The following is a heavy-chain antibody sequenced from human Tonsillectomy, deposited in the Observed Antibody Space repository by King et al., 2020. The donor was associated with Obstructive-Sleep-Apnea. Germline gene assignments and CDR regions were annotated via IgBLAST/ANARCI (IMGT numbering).Heavy chain of an antibody. V-gene: IGHV3-33*01. D-gene: IGHD6-19*01. J-gene: IGHJ4*02. Sequence: HVQLVESGGGVVQPGRSLRLSCAASGFTFSSYGMRWVRQAPGKGLEWVAVIWYDGSNKYYADSVKGRFTISRDNSKNTLYLQMNSLRAEDTAVYYCARDWGIAVAGSDYWGQGTLVTVSS. CDR1: GFTFSSYG. CDR2: IWYDGSNK. CDR3: ARDWGIAVAGSDY.